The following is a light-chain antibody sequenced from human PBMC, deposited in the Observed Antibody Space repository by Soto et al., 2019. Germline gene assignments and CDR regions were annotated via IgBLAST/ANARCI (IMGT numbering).Light chain of an antibody. J-gene: IGKJ5*01. CDR1: QNIHTN. Sequence: DIVMTQAPATLSVSPCKRATLSSRAGQNIHTNLAWYQQKPGQAPRLLFYGASTGATGLPARFSGSGSGTEFTLTINSLQAEDGAVYYCQQYYNWPRTVGQGTRLDIK. V-gene: IGKV3-15*01. CDR2: GAS. CDR3: QQYYNWPRT.